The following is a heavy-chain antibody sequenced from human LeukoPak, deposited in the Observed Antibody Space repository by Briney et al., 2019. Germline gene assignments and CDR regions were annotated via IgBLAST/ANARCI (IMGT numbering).Heavy chain of an antibody. CDR2: IYSGGET. D-gene: IGHD6-13*01. V-gene: IGHV3-66*01. J-gene: IGHJ5*02. Sequence: GGSLRLSCAASGVSVSSNFMIWVRQAPGKGLEWVSLIYSGGETSYADSVEGRFSISRDNSKNTLYLQMNSLRVEDTAVYYCTRDPPAVAINTYAWGQGTLVTVSS. CDR1: GVSVSSNF. CDR3: TRDPPAVAINTYA.